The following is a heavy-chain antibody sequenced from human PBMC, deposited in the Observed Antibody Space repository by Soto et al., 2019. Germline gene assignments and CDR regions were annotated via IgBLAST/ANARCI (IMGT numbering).Heavy chain of an antibody. J-gene: IGHJ4*02. CDR2: TYHRGST. CDR3: ARIGGYHGPLDY. CDR1: GVSIISYF. D-gene: IGHD3-16*02. Sequence: SETLSLTCSVSGVSIISYFWIWIRQPPGRGLEWIGYTYHRGSTNYSPSLRSRVAISLDTSENQFSLKVSSVTAADTAVYYCARIGGYHGPLDYWGQGTPVTVSS. V-gene: IGHV4-59*01.